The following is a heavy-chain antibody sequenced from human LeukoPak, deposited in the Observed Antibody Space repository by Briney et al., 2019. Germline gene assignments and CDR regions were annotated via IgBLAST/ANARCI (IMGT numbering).Heavy chain of an antibody. CDR1: GFTVSSSP. CDR3: VRLMGSGWFDH. J-gene: IGHJ5*02. V-gene: IGHV3-53*04. Sequence: GGSQRLSCAASGFTVSSSPINWVRQAPGRGLEWVSVIYSGGNTFYADSVKGRFTISRHNSENTLYLQMNSLSADDTAVYYCVRLMGSGWFDHWGQGTLVTVFS. CDR2: IYSGGNT. D-gene: IGHD1-26*01.